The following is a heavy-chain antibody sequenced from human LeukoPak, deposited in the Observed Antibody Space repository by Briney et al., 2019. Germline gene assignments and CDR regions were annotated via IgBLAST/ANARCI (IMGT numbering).Heavy chain of an antibody. CDR2: IYYSGST. CDR3: ARHEQFSYYYYGMDV. V-gene: IGHV4-39*01. Sequence: SETLSLTCTVSGGSISSSSYYWGWIRQPPGKGLEWIGSIYYSGSTYYNPSLKSRVTISVDTSKNQFSLKLSSLTAADTAVYYCARHEQFSYYYYGMDVWGQGTTVTVSS. CDR1: GGSISSSSYY. J-gene: IGHJ6*02. D-gene: IGHD6-19*01.